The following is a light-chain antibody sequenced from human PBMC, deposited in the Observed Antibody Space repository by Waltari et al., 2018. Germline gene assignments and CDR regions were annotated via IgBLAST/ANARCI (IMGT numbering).Light chain of an antibody. Sequence: QSALTQPRSVSGSPGQSVTISCTGTPSDVGAYDSVSWYQQRPGKAPKPLLYDVTGRPSGVPDRFSGSKSDNKASLTISGLQADDEADYYCCSYAGRYTNYVFGSGTKVTVL. CDR3: CSYAGRYTNYV. J-gene: IGLJ1*01. CDR1: PSDVGAYDS. CDR2: DVT. V-gene: IGLV2-11*01.